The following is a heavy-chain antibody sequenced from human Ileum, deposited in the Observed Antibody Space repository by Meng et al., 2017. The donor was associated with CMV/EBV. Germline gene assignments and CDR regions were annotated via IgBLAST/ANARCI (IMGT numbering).Heavy chain of an antibody. J-gene: IGHJ4*02. CDR2: ISFNGNNK. CDR1: GLTFGSHA. D-gene: IGHD2-8*01. Sequence: SCAASGLTFGSHAMHWLRRAPGKGMEWMAVISFNGNNKYYADSVEGRFTISRDNSKNTLYLQMNSLRAEDTAVYYCARFDTNTAFDYWGQGTLVTVSS. V-gene: IGHV3-30*04. CDR3: ARFDTNTAFDY.